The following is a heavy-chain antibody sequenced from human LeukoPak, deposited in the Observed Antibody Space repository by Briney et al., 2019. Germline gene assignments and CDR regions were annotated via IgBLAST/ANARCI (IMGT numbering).Heavy chain of an antibody. J-gene: IGHJ5*02. Sequence: WASVKVSCKASGYTFTSYGISWVRQAPGQGLEWMGWISAYNGNTNYAQKLQGRVTMTTDTSTSTAYMELRSLRSDDTAVYYCARDPRVWAYSVNWFDPWDQGTLVTVSS. CDR3: ARDPRVWAYSVNWFDP. CDR1: GYTFTSYG. D-gene: IGHD2-8*01. V-gene: IGHV1-18*01. CDR2: ISAYNGNT.